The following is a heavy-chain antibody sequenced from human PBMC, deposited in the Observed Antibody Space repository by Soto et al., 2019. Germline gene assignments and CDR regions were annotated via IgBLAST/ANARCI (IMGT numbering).Heavy chain of an antibody. J-gene: IGHJ4*02. CDR2: IYYSGST. V-gene: IGHV4-31*03. D-gene: IGHD4-17*01. CDR3: ARVLGYGETFDY. CDR1: GGSISSYY. Sequence: SETLSLTCTVSGGSISSYYWSWIRQHPGKGLERIGYIYYSGSTYYNPSLKSRVTISVDTSKNQFSLKLSSVTAADTAVYYCARVLGYGETFDYWGQGTLVTVSS.